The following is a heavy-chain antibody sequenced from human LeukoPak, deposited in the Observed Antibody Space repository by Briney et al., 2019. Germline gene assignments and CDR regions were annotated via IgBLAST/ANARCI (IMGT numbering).Heavy chain of an antibody. D-gene: IGHD2-2*01. CDR3: AKGTQDHDAFDI. Sequence: ASVKVSCKASGYTFTGYYMHWVRQAPGQGLEWMGWINPNSGGTNYAQKFQGWVTMTRDTSISTAYMELSRLRSDDTAVYYCAKGTQDHDAFDIWGEGTMVTVSS. J-gene: IGHJ3*02. V-gene: IGHV1-2*04. CDR1: GYTFTGYY. CDR2: INPNSGGT.